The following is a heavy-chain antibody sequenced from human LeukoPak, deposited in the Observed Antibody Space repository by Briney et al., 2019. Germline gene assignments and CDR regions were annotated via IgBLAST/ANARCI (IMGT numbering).Heavy chain of an antibody. CDR2: ISSSGSTI. J-gene: IGHJ4*02. D-gene: IGHD3-10*01. Sequence: PGGSLRLFCAASGFTFSSYEMNWVRQAPGKGLEWVSYISSSGSTIYYADSVKGRFTISRDNDKNSLYLQMNSLRAEDTAVYYCASTHGGSFDYWGQGTLVTVSS. CDR3: ASTHGGSFDY. CDR1: GFTFSSYE. V-gene: IGHV3-48*03.